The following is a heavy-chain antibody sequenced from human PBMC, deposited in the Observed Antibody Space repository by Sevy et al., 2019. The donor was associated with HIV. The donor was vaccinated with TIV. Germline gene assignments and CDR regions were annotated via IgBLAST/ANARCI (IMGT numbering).Heavy chain of an antibody. D-gene: IGHD3-22*01. J-gene: IGHJ4*02. V-gene: IGHV1-46*01. CDR3: ARGNYYDNSGFPLYYFDY. CDR1: GYTFTNYY. Sequence: ALVKVSCKASGYTFTNYYLHWVRQAPGQGLEWMGIIHPSGGCTSYAQKFQGRVTMTSDTSTTTVYMDLSSLRSEDTAVYYCARGNYYDNSGFPLYYFDYWGRGTPVTVSS. CDR2: IHPSGGCT.